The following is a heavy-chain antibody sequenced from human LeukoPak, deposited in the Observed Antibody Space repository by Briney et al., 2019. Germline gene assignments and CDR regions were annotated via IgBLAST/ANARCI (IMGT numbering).Heavy chain of an antibody. CDR3: ARINYYDSSGYIDY. CDR2: IYYSGST. V-gene: IGHV4-61*08. J-gene: IGHJ4*02. CDR1: GGSISSGGYY. D-gene: IGHD3-22*01. Sequence: SETLSLTCAVSGGSISSGGYYWSWIRQPPGKGLEWIGYIYYSGSTNYNPSLKSRVTISVDTSKNQFSLKLSSVTAADTAVYYCARINYYDSSGYIDYWGQGTLVTVSS.